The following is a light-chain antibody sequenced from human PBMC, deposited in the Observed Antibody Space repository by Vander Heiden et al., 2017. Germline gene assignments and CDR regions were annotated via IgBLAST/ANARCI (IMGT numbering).Light chain of an antibody. CDR1: QDISTW. Sequence: DIQMIQSPSSVSASVGDRVTITCRASQDISTWLAWYQQKPGKAPKLLIYAAASLQSGVPSRFRGSGSGTHFTLIISSLQPDDTGTYYCQQAKSFPFTFGQGTRLEIK. CDR3: QQAKSFPFT. CDR2: AAA. V-gene: IGKV1-12*02. J-gene: IGKJ5*01.